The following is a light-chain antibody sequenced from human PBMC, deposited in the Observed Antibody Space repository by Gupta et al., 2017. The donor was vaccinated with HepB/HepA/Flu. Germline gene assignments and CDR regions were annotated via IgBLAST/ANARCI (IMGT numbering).Light chain of an antibody. J-gene: IGKJ1*01. CDR2: GLS. Sequence: EIVMTQSPATLSVSPGERATLSCRASQSVGSNLAWYQQKPGQVPRLLIRGLSTRATGVPATVSCSWSGTEFTLTINNLQSEDFAIYYCQQYNAWPWTFGQGTKVEVK. CDR3: QQYNAWPWT. CDR1: QSVGSN. V-gene: IGKV3-15*01.